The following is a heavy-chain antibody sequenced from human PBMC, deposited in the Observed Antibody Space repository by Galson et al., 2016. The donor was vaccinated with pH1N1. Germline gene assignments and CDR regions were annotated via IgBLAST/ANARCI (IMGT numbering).Heavy chain of an antibody. J-gene: IGHJ5*02. CDR2: ISYDGSSK. D-gene: IGHD5-18*01. CDR1: GFAFNDYA. Sequence: SLRLSCAASGFAFNDYAIHWVRQAPGKGLEWVALISYDGSSKYYADSVKGRFTISRDNSRNTLSLQMNSLRGEDTAVHYCARSSQRGYSYACDHWGQGTLVTVSS. V-gene: IGHV3-30-3*01. CDR3: ARSSQRGYSYACDH.